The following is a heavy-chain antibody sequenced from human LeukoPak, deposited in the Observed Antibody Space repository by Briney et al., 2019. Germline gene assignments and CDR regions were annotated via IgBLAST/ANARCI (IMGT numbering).Heavy chain of an antibody. J-gene: IGHJ6*03. CDR1: GFTFSSYW. CDR3: ARELRDYYYYMDV. CDR2: IKQDGSEK. V-gene: IGHV3-7*01. Sequence: GGSLRLSCAASGFTFSSYWMSWVRRAPGKGLEWVANIKQDGSEKYHVDSVKGRFTISRDNAKNSLYLQMNSLRAEDTAVYYCARELRDYYYYMDVWGKGTTVTVSS.